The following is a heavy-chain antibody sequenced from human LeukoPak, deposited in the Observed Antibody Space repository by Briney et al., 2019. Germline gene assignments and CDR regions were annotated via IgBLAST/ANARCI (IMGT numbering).Heavy chain of an antibody. D-gene: IGHD3-3*01. CDR3: AREGLHYDFWSGHTNWFDP. CDR2: ISAYNGNT. CDR1: GYTFTSYG. J-gene: IGHJ5*02. V-gene: IGHV1-18*01. Sequence: ASVKVSCKASGYTFTSYGISWVRQAPGQGLEWMGWISAYNGNTNYAQKLQGRVTMTTDTSTSTAYMELRSLRSDDTAVYYCAREGLHYDFWSGHTNWFDPWGQGTLVTVSS.